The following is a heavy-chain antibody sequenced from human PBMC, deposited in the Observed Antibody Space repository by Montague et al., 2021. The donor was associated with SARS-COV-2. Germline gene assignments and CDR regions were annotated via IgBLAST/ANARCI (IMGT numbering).Heavy chain of an antibody. CDR2: IKLDGSEE. CDR1: GFLFGDYW. J-gene: IGHJ6*03. V-gene: IGHV3-7*01. Sequence: SLRISCAASGFLFGDYWMSWVRQAPGKGLEWVANIKLDGSEEYSVDSVKGRFTVSRDNAKNSLYLQMNSLRAEDTAVYYCARATLYMDVWGKGTTVTVSS. CDR3: ARATLYMDV.